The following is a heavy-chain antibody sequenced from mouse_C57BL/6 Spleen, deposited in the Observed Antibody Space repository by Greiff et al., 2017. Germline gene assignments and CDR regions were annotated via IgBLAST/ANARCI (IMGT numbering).Heavy chain of an antibody. V-gene: IGHV1-42*01. D-gene: IGHD1-1*01. CDR3: ARALYYYGSSYFDY. Sequence: EVQLQQSGPELVKPGASVKISCKASGYSFTGYYMNWVKQSPEKSLEWIGEINPSTGGTTYNQKFKAKATLTVDKSSSTAYTQLKSLTSEDSAVYYCARALYYYGSSYFDYWGQGTTLTVSS. J-gene: IGHJ2*01. CDR2: INPSTGGT. CDR1: GYSFTGYY.